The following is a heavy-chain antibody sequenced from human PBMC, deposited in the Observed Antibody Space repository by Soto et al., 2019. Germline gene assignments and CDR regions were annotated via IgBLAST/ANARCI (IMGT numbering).Heavy chain of an antibody. J-gene: IGHJ2*01. Sequence: QVVLVQSGAEVKKPGDSVKVSCKSSGYKFTNYYIHWVRQAPGQGHEWMGWVNPKRGDAIYAQKFQGWVTMTRDMATTTAYLEVKSLKPDDTAVYFCARYPGIPGQYWYFDLWGRGTLVTVSS. CDR1: GYKFTNYY. CDR3: ARYPGIPGQYWYFDL. CDR2: VNPKRGDA. D-gene: IGHD1-20*01. V-gene: IGHV1-2*04.